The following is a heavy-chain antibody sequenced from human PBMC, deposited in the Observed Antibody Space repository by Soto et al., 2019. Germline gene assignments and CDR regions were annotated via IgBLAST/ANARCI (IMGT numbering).Heavy chain of an antibody. J-gene: IGHJ4*02. CDR1: GGSVSSGSYY. CDR3: ARVSYGEGIY. CDR2: IYYSGST. D-gene: IGHD4-17*01. Sequence: PSETLSLTCTVSGGSVSSGSYYWRWIRQPPGKGLEWIGYIYYSGSTNYNPSLKSRVTISVDTSKNQFSLKLSSVTAADTAVYYCARVSYGEGIYWGQGTLVTVSS. V-gene: IGHV4-61*01.